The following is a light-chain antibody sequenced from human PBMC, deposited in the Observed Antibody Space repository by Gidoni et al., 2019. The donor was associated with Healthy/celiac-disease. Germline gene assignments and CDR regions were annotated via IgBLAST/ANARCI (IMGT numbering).Light chain of an antibody. CDR1: SSDVGGYNY. V-gene: IGLV2-14*01. J-gene: IGLJ2*01. Sequence: QSALTQPASVSGSPGQSITISCTGTSSDVGGYNYVSWYQQHPGKAPKLMIYEVSNRPSGVSNRCSGSKSGNTASLTISGLQAEDEADYYCSSYTSSSTLPFGGGTKLT. CDR2: EVS. CDR3: SSYTSSSTLP.